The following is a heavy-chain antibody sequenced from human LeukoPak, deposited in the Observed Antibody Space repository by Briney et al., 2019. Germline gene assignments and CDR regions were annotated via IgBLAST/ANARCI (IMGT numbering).Heavy chain of an antibody. CDR1: GYTFTNHS. CDR2: INTNTGNP. V-gene: IGHV7-4-1*02. D-gene: IGHD1-1*01. Sequence: ASVKVSCKASGYTFTNHSINWVRQAPGQGLEYMGWINTNTGNPTYAQGFTGRFVFSLDTSVSTAYLQISSLKAEDTAVYYCARGSLGGNWNLYYYYMDVWGKGTTVTVSS. CDR3: ARGSLGGNWNLYYYYMDV. J-gene: IGHJ6*03.